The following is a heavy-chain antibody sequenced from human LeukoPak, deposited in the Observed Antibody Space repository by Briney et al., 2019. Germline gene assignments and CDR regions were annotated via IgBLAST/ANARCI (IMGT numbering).Heavy chain of an antibody. CDR1: GYTFTSYG. V-gene: IGHV1-18*01. CDR3: ARDRRAAAGNMRSRYFDL. CDR2: ISAYNGNT. Sequence: GASVKVSCKASGYTFTSYGISWVRQAPGQGLEWMGWISAYNGNTNYAQKLQGRVTMTTDTSTCTAYMELRSLRSDDTAVYYCARDRRAAAGNMRSRYFDLWGRGTLVTVSS. J-gene: IGHJ2*01. D-gene: IGHD6-13*01.